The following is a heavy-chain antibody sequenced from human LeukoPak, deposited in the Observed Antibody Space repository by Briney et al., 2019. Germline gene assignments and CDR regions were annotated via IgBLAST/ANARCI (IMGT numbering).Heavy chain of an antibody. D-gene: IGHD1-14*01. J-gene: IGHJ4*02. CDR3: AREGSGIDY. V-gene: IGHV4-31*02. Sequence: LRLSCAASGFTFSSYAMNWVRQHPGKGLEWIGYIYYSGSTYYNPSLKSRVIMSVDTSKNQVSLKLSAVTAADTAVYYCAREGSGIDYWGQGTQVTVSS. CDR2: IYYSGST. CDR1: GFTFSSYA.